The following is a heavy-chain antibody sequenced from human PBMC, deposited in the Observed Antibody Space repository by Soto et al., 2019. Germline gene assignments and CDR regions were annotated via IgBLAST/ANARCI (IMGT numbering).Heavy chain of an antibody. CDR2: ISSSSSYI. Sequence: LRLSCAASGFTFSSYSMNWVRQAPGKGLEWVSSISSSSSYIYYADSVKGRFTISRDNAKNSLYLQMNSLRAEDTAVYYCARSKSGSYPNYYYYGMDVWGQGTTVTVSS. V-gene: IGHV3-21*03. CDR1: GFTFSSYS. D-gene: IGHD1-26*01. CDR3: ARSKSGSYPNYYYYGMDV. J-gene: IGHJ6*02.